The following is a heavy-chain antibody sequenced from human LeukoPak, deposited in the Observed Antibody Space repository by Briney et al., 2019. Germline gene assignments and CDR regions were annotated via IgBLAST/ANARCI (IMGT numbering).Heavy chain of an antibody. V-gene: IGHV4-39*01. CDR3: ARHHAYYYYYMDV. CDR1: GDSISRSSYY. Sequence: KPSETLSLTCTVSGDSISRSSYYWGWARQPPGKGLEWIGSIHYSGSSYYNPSLKSRVTISVDTSKNHFSLKLTSVTAADTALYYYARHHAYYYYYMDVWGKGTTITVSS. J-gene: IGHJ6*03. CDR2: IHYSGSS.